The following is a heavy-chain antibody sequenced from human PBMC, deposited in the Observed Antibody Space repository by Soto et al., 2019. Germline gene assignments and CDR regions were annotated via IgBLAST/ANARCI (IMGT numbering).Heavy chain of an antibody. CDR1: GGSFGNSA. V-gene: IGHV1-69*01. D-gene: IGHD3-3*01. J-gene: IGHJ4*02. Sequence: QVLLVQSGAEVKKPGSSVKISCKASGGSFGNSAINWVRQTPGQGLEWLGGCIPVYRTLNYAQKFQGRVTITADESTSTAYMTLNSLASNDTAVYYCATGVIWIGYFTVDSWGQGTRVTVSS. CDR2: CIPVYRTL. CDR3: ATGVIWIGYFTVDS.